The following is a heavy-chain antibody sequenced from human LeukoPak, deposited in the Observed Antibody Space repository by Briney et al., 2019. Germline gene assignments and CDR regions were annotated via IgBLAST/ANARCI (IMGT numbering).Heavy chain of an antibody. Sequence: GGSLRLSCAVSGFTFSSYGMHWVRQAPGKGLEWVAVIWYDGSNKYYADSVKGRFTISRDNSKNTLYLQMNSLRAEDTAVYYCARGMDGGGSYSPVDYWGQGTLVTVSS. J-gene: IGHJ4*02. CDR1: GFTFSSYG. D-gene: IGHD1-26*01. CDR3: ARGMDGGGSYSPVDY. CDR2: IWYDGSNK. V-gene: IGHV3-33*01.